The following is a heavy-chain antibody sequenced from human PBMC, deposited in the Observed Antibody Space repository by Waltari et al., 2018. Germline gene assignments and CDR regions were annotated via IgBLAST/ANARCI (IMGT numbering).Heavy chain of an antibody. J-gene: IGHJ4*02. V-gene: IGHV3-7*01. Sequence: EIPLVESGGDLVKAGGSMRLSCVTSGFPFHQFWMAWVRQVLGKGLQWLAHIKHDGSETYHVDSVKGRFTISRDNARNSLYLEMDRLRVEDTGVYYCAREGLTEEAAYWGQGTLVTVSS. CDR3: AREGLTEEAAY. CDR1: GFPFHQFW. D-gene: IGHD4-4*01. CDR2: IKHDGSET.